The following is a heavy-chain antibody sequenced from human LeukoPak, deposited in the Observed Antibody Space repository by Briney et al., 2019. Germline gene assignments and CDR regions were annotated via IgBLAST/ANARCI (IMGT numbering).Heavy chain of an antibody. CDR2: IRGSGGST. D-gene: IGHD3-10*01. J-gene: IGHJ4*02. CDR3: AKGGDYYGSGSPLDY. V-gene: IGHV3-23*01. CDR1: GFTFSSYA. Sequence: GGSLRLSGAASGFTFSSYAMSWVRQAPGKGLEWVSAIRGSGGSTYYADSVKGRFTISRDNSKNTLYLQMNSLRAEDTAVYYCAKGGDYYGSGSPLDYWGQGTLVTVSS.